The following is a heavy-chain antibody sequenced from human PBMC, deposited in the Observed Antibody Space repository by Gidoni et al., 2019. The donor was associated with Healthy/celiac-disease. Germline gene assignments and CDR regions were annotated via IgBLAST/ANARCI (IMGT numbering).Heavy chain of an antibody. J-gene: IGHJ5*02. CDR2: IYPSDYDT. Sequence: EVQLVQSGAEVKKPGESLKISCKGSGYSFTTYWIGWVRQMPRKGLEWMGIIYPSDYDTRYSPSFQGQVTSSANKSISTAYLQWSSMKASDTAMYYCARLGWFGELLGWFDPWGQGTLVTVSS. D-gene: IGHD3-10*01. CDR1: GYSFTTYW. V-gene: IGHV5-51*01. CDR3: ARLGWFGELLGWFDP.